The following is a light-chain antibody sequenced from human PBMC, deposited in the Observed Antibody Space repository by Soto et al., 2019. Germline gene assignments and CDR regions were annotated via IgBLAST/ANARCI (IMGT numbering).Light chain of an antibody. J-gene: IGLJ2*01. CDR2: DVT. Sequence: QSVLTQPPSVSGAPGQRVTISCTGTNSDIGNYNDVSWYQQHPGEAPKLLIYDVTARPSRVPDRFSGSKSGNTASLTVSGLRPEDEAHYYCSSYAGSNNPVIFGGGTKLTVL. CDR3: SSYAGSNNPVI. V-gene: IGLV2-8*01. CDR1: NSDIGNYND.